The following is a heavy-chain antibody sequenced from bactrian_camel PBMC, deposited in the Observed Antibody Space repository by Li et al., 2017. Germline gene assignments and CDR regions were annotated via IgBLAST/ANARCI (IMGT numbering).Heavy chain of an antibody. CDR1: EHTFTFSGYC. V-gene: IGHV3S55*01. CDR3: VTDRDDTVVPGVLIKLAY. J-gene: IGHJ4*01. Sequence: HVQLVESGGGSVQAGSSLRLSCTASEHTFTFSGYCVAWFRQAPGKEREGVAEIAADGKTTYADFVKGRFTISKDNAKPSLYLQMNSLKPDDMAVYYCVTDRDDTVVPGVLIKLAYWGQGTQVTVS. CDR2: IAADGKT. D-gene: IGHD6*01.